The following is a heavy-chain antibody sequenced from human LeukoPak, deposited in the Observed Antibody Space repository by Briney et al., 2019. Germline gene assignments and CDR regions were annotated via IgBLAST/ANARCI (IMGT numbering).Heavy chain of an antibody. V-gene: IGHV4-31*03. D-gene: IGHD3-10*01. J-gene: IGHJ6*02. CDR1: GGSISSGGYY. CDR3: ARDRRSMVRGVIIYYGMDV. CDR2: IYYSGST. Sequence: SETLSLTCTVSGGSISSGGYYWSWIRQHPGKGLEWIGYIYYSGSTYYNPSLKSRVTISVDTSKNQFSLKLSSVTAADTAVYYCARDRRSMVRGVIIYYGMDVWGQGTTVTVSS.